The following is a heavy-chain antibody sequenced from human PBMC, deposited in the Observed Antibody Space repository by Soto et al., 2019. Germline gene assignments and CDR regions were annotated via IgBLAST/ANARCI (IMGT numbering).Heavy chain of an antibody. J-gene: IGHJ4*02. D-gene: IGHD5-12*01. V-gene: IGHV3-30*18. CDR1: GFTFSSYG. CDR3: AKEVANHAWFDY. Sequence: QVQLVESGGGVVQPGRSLRLSCAASGFTFSSYGMHWVRQAPGKGLEWVAVISYDGSNKYYADSVKGRFTISRDNSNNTLYLQMNSLRAEDTAVYYCAKEVANHAWFDYWGQGTLVTVSA. CDR2: ISYDGSNK.